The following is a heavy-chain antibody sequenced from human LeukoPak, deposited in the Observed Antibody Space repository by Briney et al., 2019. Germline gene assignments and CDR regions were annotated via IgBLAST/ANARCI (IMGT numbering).Heavy chain of an antibody. V-gene: IGHV1-18*04. D-gene: IGHD6-13*01. CDR1: GYTFTGYY. CDR3: ARGQQQLRNAFDI. Sequence: ASVKVSCKASGYTFTGYYMHWVRQAPGQGLEWMGWISAYNGNTNYAQKLQGRVTMTTDTSTSTAYMELRSLRSDDTAVYYCARGQQQLRNAFDIWGQGTMVTVSS. J-gene: IGHJ3*02. CDR2: ISAYNGNT.